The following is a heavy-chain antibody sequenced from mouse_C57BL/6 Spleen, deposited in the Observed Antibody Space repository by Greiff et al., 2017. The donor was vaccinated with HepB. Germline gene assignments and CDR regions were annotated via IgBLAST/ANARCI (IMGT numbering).Heavy chain of an antibody. J-gene: IGHJ4*01. V-gene: IGHV1-64*01. CDR3: ARGVWDYAMDY. CDR1: GYTFTSYW. CDR2: IHPNSGST. Sequence: QVQLQQPGAELVKPGASVKLSCKASGYTFTSYWMHWVKQRPGQGLEWIGMIHPNSGSTNYNEKFKSKATLTVDKSSSTAYMQLSGLTSEDSAVYYCARGVWDYAMDYWGQGTSVTVSS. D-gene: IGHD4-1*01.